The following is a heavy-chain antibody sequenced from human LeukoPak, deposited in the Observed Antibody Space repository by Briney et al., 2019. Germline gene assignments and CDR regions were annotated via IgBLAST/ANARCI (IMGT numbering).Heavy chain of an antibody. CDR3: PRGYDSSSFGH. V-gene: IGHV4-59*01. CDR2: IYYSGST. J-gene: IGHJ4*02. CDR1: GGSISSYY. Sequence: SETLSLTCTVSGGSISSYYWSWIRQPPGKGLEWIGFIYYSGSTNYNPSLKSRVTISVDTSKNQFSLKLSSVTAADTAVYYCPRGYDSSSFGHWGQGTLITVSS. D-gene: IGHD6-6*01.